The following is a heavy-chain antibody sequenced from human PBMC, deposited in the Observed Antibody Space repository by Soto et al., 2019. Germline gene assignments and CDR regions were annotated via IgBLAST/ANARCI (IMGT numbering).Heavy chain of an antibody. Sequence: EVQVVESGGGLVQPGGSLRLSCAASGFTFRRYWMHWVRQPPGKGLVWVSRIDSDGTTTQYEDSVRGRFTISRDNAKNTLFLQMKSLRADDTAWYYCAGVGDSGYYLGPFDYWGQGTLVTVSS. CDR2: IDSDGTTT. CDR1: GFTFRRYW. CDR3: AGVGDSGYYLGPFDY. V-gene: IGHV3-74*03. J-gene: IGHJ4*02. D-gene: IGHD3-22*01.